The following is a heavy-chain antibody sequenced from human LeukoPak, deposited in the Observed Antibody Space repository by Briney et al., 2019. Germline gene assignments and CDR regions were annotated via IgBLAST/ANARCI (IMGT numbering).Heavy chain of an antibody. J-gene: IGHJ4*02. CDR1: GGSFSGYY. Sequence: PSETLSLTCAVYGGSFSGYYWSWIRQPPGKGLEWIGEINHSGSTNYNPSLKSRVTISVDTSKNQFSLKLSSVTAADTAVYYCATTNRDNFGDYFFDYWGQGTLVTVSS. D-gene: IGHD4-17*01. CDR2: INHSGST. CDR3: ATTNRDNFGDYFFDY. V-gene: IGHV4-34*01.